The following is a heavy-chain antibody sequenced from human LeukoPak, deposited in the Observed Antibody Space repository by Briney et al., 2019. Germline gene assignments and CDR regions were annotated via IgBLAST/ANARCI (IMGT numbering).Heavy chain of an antibody. CDR1: GFAFSRYV. Sequence: GGSLRLSCAASGFAFSRYVMHWVRQTPGKGLEDVSTISSSGGSTYYANSVKGRFTISRDNSKNKLYLQTGSLRTEDMSVYYCAISYNYGFPFDYWGQGTLVTVSS. J-gene: IGHJ4*02. V-gene: IGHV3-64*01. D-gene: IGHD5-18*01. CDR2: ISSSGGST. CDR3: AISYNYGFPFDY.